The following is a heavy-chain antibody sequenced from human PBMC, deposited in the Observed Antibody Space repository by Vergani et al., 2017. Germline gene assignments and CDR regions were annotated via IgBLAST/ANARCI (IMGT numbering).Heavy chain of an antibody. CDR2: INPSGGHT. Sequence: QVQVVQSGAEVKKSGASVKVSCKTSGYTFSNYYMHWVRQAPGRGLEWMGIINPSGGHTNYAQKFQGRVTMTRDTSTSTVYMELNSLRGEDTAVYYCARDRPRCRSTTCSFDAFDIWGQGTMVTVSS. J-gene: IGHJ3*02. CDR3: ARDRPRCRSTTCSFDAFDI. D-gene: IGHD2-2*01. V-gene: IGHV1-46*01. CDR1: GYTFSNYY.